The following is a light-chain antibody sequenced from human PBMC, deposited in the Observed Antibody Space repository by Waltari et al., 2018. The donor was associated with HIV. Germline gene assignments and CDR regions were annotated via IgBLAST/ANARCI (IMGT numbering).Light chain of an antibody. CDR1: NSNIGSTYD. CDR3: QSYDSRLSAWV. Sequence: QSVLTQPPSVSGAPGQRVTISCTGSNSNIGSTYDVHWYQLLPGKAPKLLIYANNNRPSGVPDRFSGSKSGASASLAITVLQAEDESDYSCQSYDSRLSAWVFGGGTKVTVL. J-gene: IGLJ3*02. CDR2: ANN. V-gene: IGLV1-40*01.